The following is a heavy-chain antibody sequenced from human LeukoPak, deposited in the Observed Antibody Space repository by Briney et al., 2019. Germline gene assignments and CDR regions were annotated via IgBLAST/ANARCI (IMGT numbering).Heavy chain of an antibody. CDR1: GGSTTSNYY. V-gene: IGHV4-39*07. CDR3: ARGPGVVVT. D-gene: IGHD2-21*02. J-gene: IGHJ4*02. CDR2: IYYSGST. Sequence: SETLSLTCTVSGGSTTSNYYWGWIRQSPGRGLEWIGSIYYSGSTYYNPSLKSRVTMSLDTSKNQFSLKLSSVTAADTAVYYCARGPGVVVTWGQGTLVTVSS.